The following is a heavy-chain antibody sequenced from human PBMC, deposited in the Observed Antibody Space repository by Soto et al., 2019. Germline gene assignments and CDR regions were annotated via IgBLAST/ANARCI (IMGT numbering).Heavy chain of an antibody. Sequence: QVQLVQSGAEVKKPGSSVKVSCKASGGTFSSYAISWVRQAPGQGLEWMGGIIPIFGTADYAKKFQGRVTITADESTSTAYMELSSLRSADTALYYCARDGGVYDYSPFDYWGQGTLVTVSS. CDR3: ARDGGVYDYSPFDY. J-gene: IGHJ4*02. CDR2: IIPIFGTA. D-gene: IGHD4-4*01. V-gene: IGHV1-69*12. CDR1: GGTFSSYA.